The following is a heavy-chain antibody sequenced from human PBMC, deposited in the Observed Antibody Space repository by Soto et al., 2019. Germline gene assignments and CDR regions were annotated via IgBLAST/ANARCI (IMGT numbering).Heavy chain of an antibody. CDR1: GFTVSGNY. CDR2: MYSGGDP. V-gene: IGHV3-53*01. Sequence: VGSLRLSCAASGFTVSGNYMSWVRQAPGKGLEWVSVMYSGGDPYYADSVKGRFTFSRDISKNTLYLQMNSLRAEDTAVYYCAREYCSGGNCHLPWFHPWGQGTLVTVSS. CDR3: AREYCSGGNCHLPWFHP. D-gene: IGHD2-15*01. J-gene: IGHJ5*02.